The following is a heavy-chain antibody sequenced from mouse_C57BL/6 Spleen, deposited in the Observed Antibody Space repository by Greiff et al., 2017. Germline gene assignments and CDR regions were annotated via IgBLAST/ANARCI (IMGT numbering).Heavy chain of an antibody. CDR2: IYPSDSET. CDR3: ARGLTGPYYFDY. D-gene: IGHD4-1*01. V-gene: IGHV1-61*01. Sequence: VQLQQPGAELVRPGSSVKLSCKASGYTFTSYWMDWVKQRPGQGLEWIGNIYPSDSETHYNQKFKDKATLTVDKSSSTAYMQLSSLTSEDSAVYYCARGLTGPYYFDYWGQGTTLTVSS. J-gene: IGHJ2*01. CDR1: GYTFTSYW.